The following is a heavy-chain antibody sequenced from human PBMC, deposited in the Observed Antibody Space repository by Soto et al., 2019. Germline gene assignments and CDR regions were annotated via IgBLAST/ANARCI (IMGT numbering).Heavy chain of an antibody. V-gene: IGHV1-18*04. D-gene: IGHD6-6*01. CDR3: ARDLYSSSGGRWFDP. CDR2: ISAYNGNT. J-gene: IGHJ5*02. Sequence: ASVKVSCKASGYTFTSYGISWVRQAPGQGLEWMGWISAYNGNTNYAQKLRGRVTMTTDTSTSTAYMELRSLRSDDTAVYYCARDLYSSSGGRWFDPWGQGTLVTVSS. CDR1: GYTFTSYG.